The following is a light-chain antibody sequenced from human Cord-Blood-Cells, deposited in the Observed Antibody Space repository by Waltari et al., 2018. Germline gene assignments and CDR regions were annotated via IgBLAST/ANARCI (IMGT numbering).Light chain of an antibody. V-gene: IGLV1-44*01. J-gene: IGLJ3*02. CDR3: AAWDDSLNGWV. CDR2: SNN. Sequence: QSVLTPPPSASGTPGQTVTIPCSGRRSNIGRNTVTWYQQLTGTAPKLLIYSNNQRPSGVPDRFSGSKSGTSASLAISGLQSEDEADYYCAAWDDSLNGWVFGGGTKLTVL. CDR1: RSNIGRNT.